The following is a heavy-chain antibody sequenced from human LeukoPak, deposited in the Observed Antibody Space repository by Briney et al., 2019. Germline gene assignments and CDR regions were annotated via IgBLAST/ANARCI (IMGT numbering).Heavy chain of an antibody. CDR1: AFTFSSYA. D-gene: IGHD3-10*01. Sequence: PGGSLRLSCAASAFTFSSYAMTWVRQAPGKGLEWVSSITTSGGSTYYADSVKGRFTISRDNSKNTLYLQMNSLRAEDTAVYYCARRHHFGFLDSWGQGTLATVSS. CDR3: ARRHHFGFLDS. J-gene: IGHJ4*02. CDR2: ITTSGGST. V-gene: IGHV3-23*01.